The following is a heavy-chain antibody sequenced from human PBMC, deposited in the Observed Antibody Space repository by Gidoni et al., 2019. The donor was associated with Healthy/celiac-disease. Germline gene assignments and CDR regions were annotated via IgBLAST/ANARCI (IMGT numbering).Heavy chain of an antibody. CDR1: GCTFSRYG. V-gene: IGHV3-33*01. D-gene: IGHD3-9*01. Sequence: QVQLVESGGGVVQPGRSLRLSCAASGCTFSRYGMHWVRQAPGKGREWVAVIWYDGSNKYYADSVKGRFTISRDNSKNTLYLQMNSLRAEDTAVYYCAREGTNYDILTGLDPWGQGTLVTVSS. CDR2: IWYDGSNK. CDR3: AREGTNYDILTGLDP. J-gene: IGHJ5*02.